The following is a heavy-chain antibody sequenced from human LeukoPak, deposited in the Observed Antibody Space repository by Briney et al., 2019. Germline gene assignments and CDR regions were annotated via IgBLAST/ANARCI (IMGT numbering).Heavy chain of an antibody. CDR1: GGSVSSGSDY. J-gene: IGHJ4*02. V-gene: IGHV4-61*01. CDR2: ISYSGST. CDR3: ARGQAALWFGEL. D-gene: IGHD3-10*01. Sequence: PSETLSLTCTVSGGSVSSGSDYWSWIRQPPGKGLEWLGHISYSGSTNYNPSLKSRVTISLDTSKNQLSLKLSSVTTADTAVYYCARGQAALWFGELWGQGTLVTVSS.